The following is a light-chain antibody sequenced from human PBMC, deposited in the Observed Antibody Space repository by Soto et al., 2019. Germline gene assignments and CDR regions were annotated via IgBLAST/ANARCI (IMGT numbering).Light chain of an antibody. V-gene: IGKV3-11*01. CDR1: QRVSNY. CDR2: DAS. CDR3: QQRSNWPPFT. Sequence: DIVLTQSPATLSLSPGERATLYCGASQRVSNYLAWYQQKPGQAPRLLIYDASNRATDIPARFSGSGSGTDFTLTISSLEPEDFAVYYCQQRSNWPPFTFGQGTRLEIK. J-gene: IGKJ5*01.